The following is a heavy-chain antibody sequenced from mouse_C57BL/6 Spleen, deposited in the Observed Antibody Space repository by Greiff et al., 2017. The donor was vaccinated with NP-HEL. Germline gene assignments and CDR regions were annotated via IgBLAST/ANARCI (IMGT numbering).Heavy chain of an antibody. Sequence: EVKLMESEGGLVQPGSSMKLSCTASGFTFSDYYMAWVRQVPEKGLEWVANINYDGSSTYYLDSLKSRFIISRDNAKNILYLQMRSLKTEDTATYYCAREGDYYGSSYGYFDVWGTGTTVTVSS. CDR2: INYDGSST. V-gene: IGHV5-16*01. D-gene: IGHD1-1*01. CDR3: AREGDYYGSSYGYFDV. J-gene: IGHJ1*03. CDR1: GFTFSDYY.